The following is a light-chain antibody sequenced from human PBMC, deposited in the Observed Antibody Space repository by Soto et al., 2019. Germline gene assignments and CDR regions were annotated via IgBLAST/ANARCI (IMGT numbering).Light chain of an antibody. CDR2: AAS. V-gene: IGKV1-39*01. Sequence: IQMTQVPSSLSESFLDRVNITCRASQSISSYLNWYQQKPGKAPKLLIYAASSLQSGVPLRFDARGSGTDFSLTIYSLQPEDFVTYYCQQTHTFPWTFGQGTKVDIK. J-gene: IGKJ1*01. CDR3: QQTHTFPWT. CDR1: QSISSY.